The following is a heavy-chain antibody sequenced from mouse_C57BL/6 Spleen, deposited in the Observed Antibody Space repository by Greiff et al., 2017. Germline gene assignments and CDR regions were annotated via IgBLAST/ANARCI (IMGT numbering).Heavy chain of an antibody. Sequence: EVKVVESGGGLVQPGGSLSLSCAASGFTFTDYYMSWVRQPPGKALEWLGFLRNKANGYTTEYSAFVKGRFTISRDNSQSILYLQMNALRAEDSATYYCARYDYYYGVDYWGQGTTLTVSS. D-gene: IGHD2-1*01. V-gene: IGHV7-3*01. CDR2: LRNKANGYTT. CDR1: GFTFTDYY. J-gene: IGHJ2*01. CDR3: ARYDYYYGVDY.